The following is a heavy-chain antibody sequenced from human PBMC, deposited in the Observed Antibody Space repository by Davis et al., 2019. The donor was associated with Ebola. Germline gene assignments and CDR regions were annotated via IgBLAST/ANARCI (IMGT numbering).Heavy chain of an antibody. V-gene: IGHV1-18*01. CDR2: ISAYNGNT. Sequence: ASVKVSCKASGYTFSSYGMSWVRQAPGQGLEWMGWISAYNGNTNYAQKLQGRVTMTTDTSTSTAYMELRSLRSDDTAVYYCARDILTAHIPLSYYYGMDVWGQGTTVTVSS. CDR3: ARDILTAHIPLSYYYGMDV. CDR1: GYTFSSYG. J-gene: IGHJ6*02. D-gene: IGHD3-9*01.